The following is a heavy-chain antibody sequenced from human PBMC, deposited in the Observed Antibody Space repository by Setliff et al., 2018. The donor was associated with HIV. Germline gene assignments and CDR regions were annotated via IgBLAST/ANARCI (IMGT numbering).Heavy chain of an antibody. J-gene: IGHJ4*02. Sequence: GGSLRLSCAASGFTFSSYGMHWVRQAPGKGLEWVAVIWYDGSNKYYADSVKGRFTISRDNSKNTLYLQMNSLRAEDTAVYYCAKTCSGYDWSVDYWGQGTLVTVSS. D-gene: IGHD5-12*01. CDR1: GFTFSSYG. V-gene: IGHV3-33*06. CDR3: AKTCSGYDWSVDY. CDR2: IWYDGSNK.